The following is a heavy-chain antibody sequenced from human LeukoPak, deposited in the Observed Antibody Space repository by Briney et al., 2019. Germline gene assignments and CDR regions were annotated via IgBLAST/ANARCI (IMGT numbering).Heavy chain of an antibody. D-gene: IGHD3-3*01. Sequence: GGSLRLSCAASGFTFSSYAMHWVRQAPGKGLEWVAVISYDGSNKYYADSVKGRFTISRDNSKNTLYLQMSSLRAEDTAVYYCARGFFLEWVLGDCWGQGNLVTVSS. J-gene: IGHJ4*02. CDR3: ARGFFLEWVLGDC. V-gene: IGHV3-30-3*01. CDR2: ISYDGSNK. CDR1: GFTFSSYA.